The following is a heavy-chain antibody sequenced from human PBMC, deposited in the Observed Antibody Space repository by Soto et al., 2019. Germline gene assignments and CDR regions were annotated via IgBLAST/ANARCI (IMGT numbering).Heavy chain of an antibody. Sequence: PSETLSLTCTVSGGSISPHYWSWIRQPPGKGLEWVGYIYYGGTTSYNPSLKSRVTISLETSKSQFSLKLSSVAAADTAVYYCARVSSSWCFDYWGQGTLVTVSS. CDR2: IYYGGTT. CDR1: GGSISPHY. D-gene: IGHD6-13*01. V-gene: IGHV4-59*11. CDR3: ARVSSSWCFDY. J-gene: IGHJ4*02.